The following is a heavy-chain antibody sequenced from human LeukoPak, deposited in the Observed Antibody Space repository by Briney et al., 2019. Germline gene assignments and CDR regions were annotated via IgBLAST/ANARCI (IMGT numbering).Heavy chain of an antibody. J-gene: IGHJ5*02. V-gene: IGHV4-31*03. D-gene: IGHD2-8*01. CDR1: GGSISSSSYY. CDR3: ATTPVYATNWFDP. CDR2: IYYSGST. Sequence: SETLSLTCTVSGGSISSSSYYWGWIRQHPGKGLEWIGYIYYSGSTYYNPSLKSRVTISVDTSKNQFSLKLSSVTAADTAVYYCATTPVYATNWFDPWGQGTLVTVSS.